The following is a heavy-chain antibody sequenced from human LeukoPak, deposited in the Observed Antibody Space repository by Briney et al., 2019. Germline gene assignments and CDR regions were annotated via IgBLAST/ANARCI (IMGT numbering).Heavy chain of an antibody. V-gene: IGHV4-59*08. CDR2: IYYSGST. D-gene: IGHD2-8*01. Sequence: SETLSLTCTVSGGSISSYYWSWIRQPPGKGLEWIGYIYYSGSTNYNPSLKSRVTISVDTSKNQFSLKLSSVTAADTAVYYCASLWEFVVLPSLDVWGKGTTVTVSS. CDR1: GGSISSYY. CDR3: ASLWEFVVLPSLDV. J-gene: IGHJ6*04.